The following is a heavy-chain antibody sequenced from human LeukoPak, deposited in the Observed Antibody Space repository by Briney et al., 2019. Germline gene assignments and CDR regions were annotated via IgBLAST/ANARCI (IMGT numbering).Heavy chain of an antibody. V-gene: IGHV3-74*01. CDR1: GFTFSSYW. Sequence: PGGSLRLPCAASGFTFSSYWMHWVRQAPGKGLVWVSRINTNGSPTQYADSVKGRFTISRDNAKNSLYLQMNSLRAEDTAVYYCAKDYHDILTGYSSTPDYWGQGTLVTVSS. CDR3: AKDYHDILTGYSSTPDY. CDR2: INTNGSPT. J-gene: IGHJ4*02. D-gene: IGHD3-9*01.